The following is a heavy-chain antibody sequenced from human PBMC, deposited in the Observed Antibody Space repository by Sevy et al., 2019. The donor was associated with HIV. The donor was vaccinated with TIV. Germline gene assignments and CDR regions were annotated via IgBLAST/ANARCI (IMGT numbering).Heavy chain of an antibody. V-gene: IGHV6-1*01. Sequence: KQSQTLSLTCAISGDIVSSNSAAWNWIRQSPSRGLEWLGRTYYRSKWYNDYAVSVKSRITINPDTSKNQFSLQLNSVTPEDTAVYYCARVVVATIKSRYYYYGMDVWGQGTTVTVSS. CDR3: ARVVVATIKSRYYYYGMDV. D-gene: IGHD5-12*01. CDR2: TYYRSKWYN. J-gene: IGHJ6*02. CDR1: GDIVSSNSAA.